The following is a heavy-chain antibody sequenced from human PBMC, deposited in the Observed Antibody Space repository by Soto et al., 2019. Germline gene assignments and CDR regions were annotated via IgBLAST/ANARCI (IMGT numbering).Heavy chain of an antibody. D-gene: IGHD2-21*01. V-gene: IGHV3-9*01. J-gene: IGHJ4*02. CDR2: ISWNSGSI. CDR3: AKDSRRSCYFFDY. Sequence: EVQLVESGGGLVQPGRSLRLSCAASGFTFDDYAMHWVRQAPGKGLEWVSGISWNSGSIGYADSVKGRFTISRDNAKNSLYLQMNNLRDEDTALYYCAKDSRRSCYFFDYWGQGTLVTVSS. CDR1: GFTFDDYA.